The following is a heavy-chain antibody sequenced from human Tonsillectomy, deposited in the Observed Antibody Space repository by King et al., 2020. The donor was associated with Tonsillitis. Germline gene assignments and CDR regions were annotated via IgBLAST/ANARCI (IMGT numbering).Heavy chain of an antibody. CDR1: GGTFSSYA. V-gene: IGHV1-69*01. Sequence: VQLVPSGSEVPTPGSSVKVSCTASGGTFSSYAISWVRQAPGQGLEWLGGIIPIFGPANYAQKFQGRVTIPADESTSTAYMELSSLRSEDTAVYYCARDRGYDILTGYQFDYWGQGTLVTVSS. CDR3: ARDRGYDILTGYQFDY. CDR2: IIPIFGPA. D-gene: IGHD3-9*01. J-gene: IGHJ4*02.